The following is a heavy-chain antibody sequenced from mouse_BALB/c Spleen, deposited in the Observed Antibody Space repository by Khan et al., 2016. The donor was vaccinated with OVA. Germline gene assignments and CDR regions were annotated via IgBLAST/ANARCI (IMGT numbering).Heavy chain of an antibody. CDR3: AGSGYEAWLPC. D-gene: IGHD3-1*01. CDR2: IDPENDNI. J-gene: IGHJ3*01. V-gene: IGHV14-1*02. Sequence: VQLQQSGAELVRPGALVKLSCKASGFNIKDYYMHWVKQRPEQGLEWIGWIDPENDNIIYDPKFQGKASITADTSSNTAYLQLSSLTSEDTAVYYCAGSGYEAWLPCWGQGTLVTVAA. CDR1: GFNIKDYY.